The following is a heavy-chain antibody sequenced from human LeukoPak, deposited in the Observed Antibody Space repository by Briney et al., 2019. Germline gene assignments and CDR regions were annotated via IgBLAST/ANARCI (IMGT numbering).Heavy chain of an antibody. J-gene: IGHJ4*02. CDR3: ARYHNGYDDY. V-gene: IGHV4-39*07. CDR1: GGSISSSSYY. Sequence: KSSETLSLTCTVSGGSISSSSYYWGWIRQPPGKGLEWIGSIYYSGNTYYNPSLKSRVTISTDTSKNQFSLKLSSVTAADTALYYCARYHNGYDDYWGQGTLVTVSS. D-gene: IGHD5-12*01. CDR2: IYYSGNT.